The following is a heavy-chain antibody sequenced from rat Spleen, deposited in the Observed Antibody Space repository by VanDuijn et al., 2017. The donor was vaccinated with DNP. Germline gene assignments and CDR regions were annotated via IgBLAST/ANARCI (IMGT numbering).Heavy chain of an antibody. J-gene: IGHJ3*01. CDR2: ISYDGGST. CDR3: TNPPIGSNWFAY. Sequence: EVQLVEPGGGLVQPGRSLKLSCAASGFTFSNYGMAWVRQAPAKGLEWVASISYDGGSTYYRDSVKGRFTISRDNAKSSLYLQMDSLRSEDTATYYCTNPPIGSNWFAYWGQGTLVTVSS. CDR1: GFTFSNYG. D-gene: IGHD3-8*01. V-gene: IGHV5-20*01.